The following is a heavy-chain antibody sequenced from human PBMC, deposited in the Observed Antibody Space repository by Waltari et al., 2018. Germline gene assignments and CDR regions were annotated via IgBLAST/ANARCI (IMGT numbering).Heavy chain of an antibody. Sequence: EVQLVESGGDLVQPGGSLRLSCVASGFTLSDYWLYWVRQGPGKGLVWVSRIKGAGSDTSYADTVKGRFTISRDNAKNTLFLQMNSLTAEDTAVYYCARVLERSAYPDEYFNHWGQGTLVSVSP. CDR2: IKGAGSDT. CDR3: ARVLERSAYPDEYFNH. CDR1: GFTLSDYW. J-gene: IGHJ1*01. D-gene: IGHD3-16*01. V-gene: IGHV3-74*01.